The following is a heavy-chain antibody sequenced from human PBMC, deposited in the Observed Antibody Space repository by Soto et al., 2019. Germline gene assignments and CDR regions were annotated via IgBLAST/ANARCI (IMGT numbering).Heavy chain of an antibody. Sequence: EVQLVESGGGLAKPGGSLRLSCAASGFTFSSYSMNWVRQAPGKGLEWVSSISSSSSYIYYADSVKGRFTISRDNAKNSLYLQMNSLRAEDTAVYYCARDERELVYFDYWGQGTLVTVSS. CDR2: ISSSSSYI. CDR1: GFTFSSYS. J-gene: IGHJ4*02. D-gene: IGHD6-6*01. V-gene: IGHV3-21*01. CDR3: ARDERELVYFDY.